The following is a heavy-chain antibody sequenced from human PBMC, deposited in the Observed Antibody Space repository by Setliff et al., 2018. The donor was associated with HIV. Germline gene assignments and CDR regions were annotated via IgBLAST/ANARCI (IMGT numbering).Heavy chain of an antibody. V-gene: IGHV4-34*01. J-gene: IGHJ5*01. Sequence: SETLSLTCAVYGGSLTDYDRTWIRQTPAKGLEWIGEISHSGRTNYNPSLKTRLIISRDTSKNQFSLRLSSATVADTAIYYCARGFEGYCSGASCHWFDSWGQGTQVTVSS. CDR2: ISHSGRT. CDR3: ARGFEGYCSGASCHWFDS. D-gene: IGHD2-15*01. CDR1: GGSLTDYD.